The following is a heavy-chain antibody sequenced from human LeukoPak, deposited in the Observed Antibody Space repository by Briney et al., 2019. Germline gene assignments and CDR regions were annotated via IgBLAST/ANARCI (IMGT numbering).Heavy chain of an antibody. V-gene: IGHV1-18*04. CDR3: ARTPGIAVAGMGYYFDY. CDR1: GYTFTSYG. Sequence: ASVKVSCKASGYTFTSYGISWVRQAPGQGLEWMGWISAYNGNTNYAQKLQGRVTMTTDTSTSTAYMELRSLRSDGTAVYYCARTPGIAVAGMGYYFDYWGQGTLVTVSS. D-gene: IGHD6-19*01. J-gene: IGHJ4*02. CDR2: ISAYNGNT.